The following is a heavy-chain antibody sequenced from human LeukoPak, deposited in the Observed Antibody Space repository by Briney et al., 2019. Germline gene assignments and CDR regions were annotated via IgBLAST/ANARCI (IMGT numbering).Heavy chain of an antibody. D-gene: IGHD2-2*01. CDR2: ISSSSSYI. V-gene: IGHV3-21*01. CDR1: GFTFSSYS. J-gene: IGHJ4*02. Sequence: GGSLRLSCAASGFTFSSYSMNWVRQAPGKGLEWVSSISSSSSYIYYADSVKGRFTISRDNAKNSLYLQMNSLRAEDTAVYYCARMDRGYCSSTSCYDYWGQGTLVTVSS. CDR3: ARMDRGYCSSTSCYDY.